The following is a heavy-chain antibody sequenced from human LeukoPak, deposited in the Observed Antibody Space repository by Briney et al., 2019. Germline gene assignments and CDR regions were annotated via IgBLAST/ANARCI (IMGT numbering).Heavy chain of an antibody. CDR2: IYYSGST. J-gene: IGHJ4*02. D-gene: IGHD4-17*01. Sequence: KPSETLSLTCTVSGGSISSGDYYWRWIRQPPGKGLEGIGYIYYSGSTYYNPAFKSRVTISVDTSKNQFSLKLSSVTAADTAVYYCAREDYGDYLPVYWGQGTLVTVSS. CDR1: GGSISSGDYY. CDR3: AREDYGDYLPVY. V-gene: IGHV4-30-4*01.